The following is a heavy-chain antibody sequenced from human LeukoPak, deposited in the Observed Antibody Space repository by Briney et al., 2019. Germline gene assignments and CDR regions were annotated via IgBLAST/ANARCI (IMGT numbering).Heavy chain of an antibody. J-gene: IGHJ5*02. V-gene: IGHV1-8*01. D-gene: IGHD3-3*01. CDR3: ARVGDGNYDFWSGILNWFDP. CDR2: MNPNSGNT. CDR1: GYTFTSYD. Sequence: ASVKVSCKASGYTFTSYDINWVRQATGQGLEWMGWMNPNSGNTGYAQKFQGRVTMTRNTSISTAYMELSSLRSDDTAVYYCARVGDGNYDFWSGILNWFDPWGQGTLVTVSS.